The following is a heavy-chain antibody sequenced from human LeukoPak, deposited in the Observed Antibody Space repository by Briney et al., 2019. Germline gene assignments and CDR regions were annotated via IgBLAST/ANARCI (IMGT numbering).Heavy chain of an antibody. D-gene: IGHD6-19*01. CDR1: GYTFTGYY. J-gene: IGHJ4*02. CDR2: NSAYNGNT. Sequence: ASVKVSCKASGYTFTGYYMHWVRQAPGQGLEWMGWNSAYNGNTNYAQKLQGRVTMTTDTSTSTAYMELRSLRSDDTAVYYCARDVGPVAGCDYWGQGTLVTVSS. CDR3: ARDVGPVAGCDY. V-gene: IGHV1-18*04.